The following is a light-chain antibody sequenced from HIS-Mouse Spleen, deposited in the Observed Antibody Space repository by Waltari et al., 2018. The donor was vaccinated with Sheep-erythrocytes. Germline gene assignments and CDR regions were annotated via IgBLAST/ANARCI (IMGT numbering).Light chain of an antibody. CDR2: EGS. Sequence: QSALTQPASVSGSPGQSITISCTGTSSYVGSYNLVSWYQQHPGKAPKLIFYEGSKRPSEVSNRVSGSKSGNTASLTISGLQAEDEADYYCCSYAGSSTPWVFGGGTTLTVL. CDR1: SSYVGSYNL. CDR3: CSYAGSSTPWV. J-gene: IGLJ3*02. V-gene: IGLV2-23*01.